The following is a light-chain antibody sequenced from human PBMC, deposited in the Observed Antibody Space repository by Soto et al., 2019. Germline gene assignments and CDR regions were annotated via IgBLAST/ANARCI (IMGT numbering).Light chain of an antibody. CDR3: TSYTSISTYV. CDR2: DVT. Sequence: QSALTQPASVSGSPGQSITISCTGTISDIGGYNYVSWYQHHPGKAPRLVIYDVTNRPSGISDRFSGSKSGNTASLTISGLLAEDEADYYCTSYTSISTYVFGTGTKLTVL. CDR1: ISDIGGYNY. V-gene: IGLV2-14*01. J-gene: IGLJ1*01.